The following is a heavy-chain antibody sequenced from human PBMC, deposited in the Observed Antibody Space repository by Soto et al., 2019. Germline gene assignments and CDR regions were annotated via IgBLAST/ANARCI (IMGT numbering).Heavy chain of an antibody. CDR3: ARGGSGWYYFDY. Sequence: ASVKVSCKASGYTFISNYMHWVRRAPGQGLEWMGKINPSGGSTSYEQKFQGRVTMTRDTSTSTAYMELRSLRSDDTAVYYCARGGSGWYYFDYWGQGTLVTVSS. D-gene: IGHD6-19*01. V-gene: IGHV1-46*01. CDR1: GYTFISNY. CDR2: INPSGGST. J-gene: IGHJ4*02.